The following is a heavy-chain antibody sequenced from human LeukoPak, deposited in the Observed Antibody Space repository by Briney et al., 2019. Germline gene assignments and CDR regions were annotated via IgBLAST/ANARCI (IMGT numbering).Heavy chain of an antibody. V-gene: IGHV1-69*04. CDR3: AREDTENDYVWGSYRYPFDY. D-gene: IGHD3-16*02. CDR2: IIPIFGIA. J-gene: IGHJ4*02. Sequence: SVKVSCKASGGTFSSYAISWVRQTPGQGLEWMGRIIPIFGIANYAQKFQGRVTITADKSTSTAYMELSSLRSEDTAVYYCAREDTENDYVWGSYRYPFDYWGQGTLVTVSS. CDR1: GGTFSSYA.